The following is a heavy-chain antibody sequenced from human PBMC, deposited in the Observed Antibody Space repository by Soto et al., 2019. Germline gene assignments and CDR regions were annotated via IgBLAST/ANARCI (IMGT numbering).Heavy chain of an antibody. D-gene: IGHD3-22*01. CDR3: AQFYFEDDSSYYYYGMDV. CDR2: ISAYNGNT. CDR1: GYTFTSYG. Sequence: ASVKVSCKASGYTFTSYGISWVRQAPGQGLEWMGWISAYNGNTNYAQKLQGRVTMTTDTSTSTAYMELRSLRSDDTAVYYCAQFYFEDDSSYYYYGMDVWGQGTTVTVSS. V-gene: IGHV1-18*01. J-gene: IGHJ6*02.